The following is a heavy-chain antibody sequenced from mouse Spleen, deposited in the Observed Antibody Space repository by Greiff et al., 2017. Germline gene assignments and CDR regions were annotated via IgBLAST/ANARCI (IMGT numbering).Heavy chain of an antibody. CDR2: ISNGGGST. V-gene: IGHV5-12*02. Sequence: DVKLVESGGGLVQPGGSLKLSCATSGFTFSDYYMYWVRQTPEKRLEWVAYISNGGGSTYYPDTVKGRFTISRDNAKNTLYLQMSRLKSEDTAMYYCARRAHGGFAYWGQGTLVTVSA. CDR3: ARRAHGGFAY. CDR1: GFTFSDYY. J-gene: IGHJ3*01.